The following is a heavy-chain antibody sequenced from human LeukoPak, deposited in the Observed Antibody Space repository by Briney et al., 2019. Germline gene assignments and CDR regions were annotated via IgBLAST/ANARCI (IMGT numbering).Heavy chain of an antibody. J-gene: IGHJ4*02. CDR2: IYYGGIT. CDR1: GGSISSYY. Sequence: SETLSLTCTVSGGSISSYYWSWNRQPPGKRLEWIGYIYYGGITTYNPSLKSRVTISVDTSKNQFSLKLTSVTAADTAVYYCARGVSMTTMTNWGQGTLVTVSS. D-gene: IGHD4-17*01. CDR3: ARGVSMTTMTN. V-gene: IGHV4-59*01.